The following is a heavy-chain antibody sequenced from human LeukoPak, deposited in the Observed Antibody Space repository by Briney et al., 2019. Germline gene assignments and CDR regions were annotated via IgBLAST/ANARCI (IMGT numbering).Heavy chain of an antibody. CDR3: AKETEYSPRGGAFHM. J-gene: IGHJ3*02. V-gene: IGHV3-21*04. CDR2: ISSSSSYI. Sequence: GGSLRLSCAASGFTFSSHSMNWVRQAPGKGLEWVSYISSSSSYIYYADSVKGRFTISRDNAKNSLYLQMNSLRAEDTAVYYCAKETEYSPRGGAFHMWGQGTMVTVSS. D-gene: IGHD4-11*01. CDR1: GFTFSSHS.